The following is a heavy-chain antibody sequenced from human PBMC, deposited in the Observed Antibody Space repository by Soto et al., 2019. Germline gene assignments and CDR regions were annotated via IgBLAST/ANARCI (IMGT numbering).Heavy chain of an antibody. Sequence: ETLSLTCNVSGGSIDRSNYYWDWLRQPPGKGLEWIGTTYYNGNAYYNPSLRSRVSMSVDTSKNQFSLKLISVTAADTAVYXXXXXXXXXXIKXXGYXGQGXLXXVSS. J-gene: IGHJ4*02. D-gene: IGHD3-10*01. CDR2: TYYNGNA. CDR1: GGSIDRSNYY. V-gene: IGHV4-39*01. CDR3: XXXXXXXXIKXXGY.